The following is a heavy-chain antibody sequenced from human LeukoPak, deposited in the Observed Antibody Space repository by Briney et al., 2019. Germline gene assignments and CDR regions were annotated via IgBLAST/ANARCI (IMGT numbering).Heavy chain of an antibody. Sequence: ASVKVSCTASGGTFSSYAISWVRQPPAQGLEWVGGIIPIFGTANYAQKFQGRVTITADESTSTAYMELSSLTSERTAVHYCAIHRDSSGWYIGDYWGQGTLVTVSS. CDR2: IIPIFGTA. CDR3: AIHRDSSGWYIGDY. J-gene: IGHJ4*02. V-gene: IGHV1-69*13. CDR1: GGTFSSYA. D-gene: IGHD6-19*01.